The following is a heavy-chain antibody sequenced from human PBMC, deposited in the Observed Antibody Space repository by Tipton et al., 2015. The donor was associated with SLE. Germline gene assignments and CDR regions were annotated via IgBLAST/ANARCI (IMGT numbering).Heavy chain of an antibody. CDR2: VYYTGST. V-gene: IGHV4-31*03. J-gene: IGHJ4*02. CDR3: ARARRTTSSHFDY. CDR1: GDSISNVNYY. D-gene: IGHD1-14*01. Sequence: LRLSCTVSGDSISNVNYYWSWLRQRPGKGLEWIGYVYYTGSTYYNPSLESRLTISIDTSKNQFSLRLTSMTPADTALYYCARARRTTSSHFDYWGQGTLVTVSS.